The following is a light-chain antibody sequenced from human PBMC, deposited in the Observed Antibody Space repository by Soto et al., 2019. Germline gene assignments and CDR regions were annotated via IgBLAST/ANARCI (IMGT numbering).Light chain of an antibody. CDR2: SNN. Sequence: QAVVTQPPSASGTPGQRVTISCSGGSSNIGSDTVSWYQQLPGTAPKLLIYSNNQRPSGVPDRFSGSKSGTSASLAISGLQSEDEADYYCAAWDDSLDGHMVFGGGTKLTVL. CDR3: AAWDDSLDGHMV. V-gene: IGLV1-44*01. J-gene: IGLJ2*01. CDR1: SSNIGSDT.